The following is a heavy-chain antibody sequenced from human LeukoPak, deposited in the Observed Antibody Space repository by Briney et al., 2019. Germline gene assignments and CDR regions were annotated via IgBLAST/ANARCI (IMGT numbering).Heavy chain of an antibody. V-gene: IGHV1-46*01. D-gene: IGHD5-24*01. CDR3: ARDQWGPDGL. J-gene: IGHJ3*01. Sequence: ASVQVSCKSSGYTFTDYHINWLRQAPGQGLEWMGITYPVGDFTNSAQKFQGRVIMTSDTPTNTFYIELSGLRFDDTAVYYCARDQWGPDGLWGQGTMVTVSS. CDR1: GYTFTDYH. CDR2: TYPVGDFT.